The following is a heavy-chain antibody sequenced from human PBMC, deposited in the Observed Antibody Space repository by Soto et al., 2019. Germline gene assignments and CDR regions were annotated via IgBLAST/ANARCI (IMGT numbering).Heavy chain of an antibody. D-gene: IGHD3-10*01. CDR3: AAAEGVLLGCAY. Sequence: ASVKVSCQATGFTFTSSAVQWVRQARGQRLEWIGWIVVGSGNTNYAQKFQERVTITRDMSTSTAYMELSSLRSEDTAVYYCAAAEGVLLGCAYWGQGTLVTVSS. V-gene: IGHV1-58*01. CDR2: IVVGSGNT. CDR1: GFTFTSSA. J-gene: IGHJ4*02.